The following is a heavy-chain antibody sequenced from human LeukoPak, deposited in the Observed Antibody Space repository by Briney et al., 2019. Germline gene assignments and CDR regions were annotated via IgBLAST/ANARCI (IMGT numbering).Heavy chain of an antibody. D-gene: IGHD2-8*01. V-gene: IGHV3-74*01. Sequence: PGGSLRLSCAASGLTFSSDWMHWVRQVPGKGLVWVSRINSDASTINYADSVKGRFTISRDNAKNTLYLQMNNLRAEDTAVYYWAREDCTIGAVCSSLLDHWGRGTLVTVSS. CDR3: AREDCTIGAVCSSLLDH. CDR2: INSDASTI. J-gene: IGHJ4*02. CDR1: GLTFSSDW.